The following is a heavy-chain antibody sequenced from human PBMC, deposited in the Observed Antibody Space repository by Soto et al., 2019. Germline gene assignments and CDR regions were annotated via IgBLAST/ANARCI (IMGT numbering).Heavy chain of an antibody. CDR3: AILRMATNNYKWFDP. J-gene: IGHJ5*01. V-gene: IGHV4-31*03. Sequence: PSETLSLTCSVSGAALNRGNYYWSWIRQVPGRGLEGFGHIYVTGAVDYNPSLRDRITISQDTSERQFSLNLRLVTAADTAVYYCAILRMATNNYKWFDPRGQGTLVTVPS. CDR1: GAALNRGNYY. CDR2: IYVTGAV. D-gene: IGHD5-12*01.